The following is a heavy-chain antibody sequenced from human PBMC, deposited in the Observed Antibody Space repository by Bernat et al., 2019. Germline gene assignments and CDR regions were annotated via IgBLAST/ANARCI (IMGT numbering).Heavy chain of an antibody. Sequence: QVPLVQSGAELKKPGASVKISCKASGYIFNRYYIHWLRQAPGQGLEWMGVVNPGGGTTTYAQNCQGRVTLTTDTSTSTVYMEVSSLRTEDTAMYYCARAVHSFDYGGQGTLVTVSS. CDR2: VNPGGGTT. J-gene: IGHJ4*02. CDR1: GYIFNRYY. CDR3: ARAVHSFDY. D-gene: IGHD1-1*01. V-gene: IGHV1-46*02.